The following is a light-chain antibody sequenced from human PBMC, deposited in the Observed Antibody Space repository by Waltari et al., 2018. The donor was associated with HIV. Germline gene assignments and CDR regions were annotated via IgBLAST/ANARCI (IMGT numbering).Light chain of an antibody. Sequence: SVVTQPPSASGTPGQRVTISCSGNPSHLGSTYVFWYQHLPGTAPKLLIHRNDQRPSGVPDRFSGSTSGTSASLAISGLRSEDEADYYCVTWDDSLRGVVFGGGTKVAVL. CDR3: VTWDDSLRGVV. V-gene: IGLV1-47*01. J-gene: IGLJ2*01. CDR2: RND. CDR1: PSHLGSTY.